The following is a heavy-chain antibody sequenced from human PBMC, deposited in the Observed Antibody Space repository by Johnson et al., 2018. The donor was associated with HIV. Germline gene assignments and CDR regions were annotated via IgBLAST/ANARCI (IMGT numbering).Heavy chain of an antibody. CDR1: GFTFSRYW. CDR2: IKEDGSEE. J-gene: IGHJ3*02. Sequence: LVESGGGLVQPGGSLRLSCAASGFTFSRYWMSWVRQAPGKGLEWVANIKEDGSEEYYVDSVKGRFIISRDNAKNSLYLQMNSLRAEDTAVYYCARDLWEEVAGKGDDWLDMWGQGTMVTVSS. CDR3: ARDLWEEVAGKGDDWLDM. V-gene: IGHV3-7*05. D-gene: IGHD6-19*01.